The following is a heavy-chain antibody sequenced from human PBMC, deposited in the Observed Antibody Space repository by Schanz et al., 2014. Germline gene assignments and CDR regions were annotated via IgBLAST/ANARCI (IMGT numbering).Heavy chain of an antibody. CDR2: ISSGGGST. CDR3: ARIGGSVFDY. J-gene: IGHJ4*02. Sequence: EVHLLESGGGLVEPGGSLRLSCATSGFSLDIFAVSWVRQAPGKGLEWVSSISSGGGSTYYADSVKGRFTISRDNSKNTLYLQMNSLRAEDTAVYYCARIGGSVFDYWAQGTLVTVSS. V-gene: IGHV3-23*01. D-gene: IGHD3-10*01. CDR1: GFSLDIFA.